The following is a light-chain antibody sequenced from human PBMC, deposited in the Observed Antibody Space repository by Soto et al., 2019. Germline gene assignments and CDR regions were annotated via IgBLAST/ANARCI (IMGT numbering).Light chain of an antibody. CDR2: DAS. Sequence: AIRMTQSPSSLSASTGARVPITCRASQGISSYLAWYQQKPGKAPKLLIYDASTLQSGVPSRYSGSGSGTEFTLTISNLQPDDFATYYCQQYESYSPWTFGQGTKVDIK. CDR3: QQYESYSPWT. CDR1: QGISSY. J-gene: IGKJ1*01. V-gene: IGKV1-8*01.